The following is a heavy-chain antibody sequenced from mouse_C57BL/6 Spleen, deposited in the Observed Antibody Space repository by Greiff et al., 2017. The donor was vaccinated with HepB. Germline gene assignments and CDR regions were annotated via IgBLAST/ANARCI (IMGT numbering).Heavy chain of an antibody. J-gene: IGHJ4*01. V-gene: IGHV1-55*01. Sequence: QVQLQQPGAELVKPGASVKMSCKASGYTFTSYWITWVNQRPGQGLEWIGDIYPGSGSTNYNEKFKSKATLTVDTSSSTAYIQLSSLTSEDSAVYYCARPYDSYAMDYWGQGPSVTVSS. CDR2: IYPGSGST. CDR1: GYTFTSYW. CDR3: ARPYDSYAMDY.